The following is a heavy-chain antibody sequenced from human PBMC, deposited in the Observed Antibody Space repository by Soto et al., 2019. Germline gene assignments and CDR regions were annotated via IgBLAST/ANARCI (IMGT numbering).Heavy chain of an antibody. D-gene: IGHD5-12*01. J-gene: IGHJ6*02. CDR1: GASISNAY. Sequence: QVQLQESGPGLVKPSETLSLTCTVSGASISNAYRSWIRQAAGKRLEWIGRIHSSGTFNYNPSLKSRVSISRDTSKNQISLKLSSVTAADTAVYYCARDNIVSKGYGMDVWGQGTTVTVSS. CDR2: IHSSGTF. V-gene: IGHV4-4*07. CDR3: ARDNIVSKGYGMDV.